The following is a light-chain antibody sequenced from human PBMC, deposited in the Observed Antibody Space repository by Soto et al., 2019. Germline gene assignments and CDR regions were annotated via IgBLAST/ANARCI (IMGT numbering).Light chain of an antibody. J-gene: IGKJ5*01. CDR2: DTS. V-gene: IGKV1-33*01. CDR3: QQYHNLPIS. CDR1: QDIRNY. Sequence: DIQMTQSPSSLSASEGDRVSIRCQASQDIRNYLNWYQQKPGKAPKLLIYDTSNLETGVSSRFSGRESGTHFDLTINSLQPEDISTYYCQQYHNLPISFGQETRLEI.